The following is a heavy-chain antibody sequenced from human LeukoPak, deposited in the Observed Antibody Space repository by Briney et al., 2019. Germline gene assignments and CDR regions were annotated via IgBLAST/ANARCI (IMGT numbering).Heavy chain of an antibody. Sequence: SETLSLTCTVSGASMSDYYWSWIRQPPGKGLEWIGYIYYTGSTNYNPSLKSRITMSVDTSKNQISLKLCSVTAADSAVYYCVRRVRYFGQNDYWGQGTLVTVSS. CDR1: GASMSDYY. V-gene: IGHV4-59*08. CDR2: IYYTGST. CDR3: VRRVRYFGQNDY. D-gene: IGHD3-9*01. J-gene: IGHJ4*02.